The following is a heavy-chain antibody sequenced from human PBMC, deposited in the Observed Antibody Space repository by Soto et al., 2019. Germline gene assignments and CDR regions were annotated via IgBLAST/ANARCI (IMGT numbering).Heavy chain of an antibody. V-gene: IGHV3-48*02. D-gene: IGHD3-10*01. Sequence: PGGSLRLSCAASGFTFSSYSMNWVRQAPGKGLEWVSYISSSSSTIYYADSVKGRFTISRDNAKNSLYLQMNSLRDEDTAVYYCARDSNLLWFGELLFHDAFDIWGQGTMVTVSS. CDR3: ARDSNLLWFGELLFHDAFDI. CDR1: GFTFSSYS. J-gene: IGHJ3*02. CDR2: ISSSSSTI.